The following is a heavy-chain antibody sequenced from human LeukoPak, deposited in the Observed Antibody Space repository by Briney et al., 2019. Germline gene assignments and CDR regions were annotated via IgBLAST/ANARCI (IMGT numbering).Heavy chain of an antibody. V-gene: IGHV3-11*04. CDR2: MTTSGNIK. CDR3: ARASSSSGVGDHYYYYMDV. D-gene: IGHD6-13*01. CDR1: GLTLSDDY. Sequence: GGSLRLSCAASGLTLSDDYMTWVRQAPGKGLESVLIMTTSGNIKSSADSVKGRFTISRDNAKNSLYLQMNSLRAEDTAVYYCARASSSSGVGDHYYYYMDVWGKGTTVTVSS. J-gene: IGHJ6*03.